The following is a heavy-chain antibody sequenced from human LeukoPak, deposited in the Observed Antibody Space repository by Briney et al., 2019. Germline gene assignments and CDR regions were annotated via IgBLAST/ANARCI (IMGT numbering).Heavy chain of an antibody. V-gene: IGHV3-9*01. D-gene: IGHD6-13*01. CDR1: GFTFDDYA. J-gene: IGHJ4*02. Sequence: GRSLRLSCAATGFTFDDYAMHWVRQAPGKGLEWVSGISWNSGSIGYADSVKGRFTISRDNAKNSLYLQMNSLRAEDTALYYCAKARGAIEAAGTPGDYWGQGTLVTVSS. CDR3: AKARGAIEAAGTPGDY. CDR2: ISWNSGSI.